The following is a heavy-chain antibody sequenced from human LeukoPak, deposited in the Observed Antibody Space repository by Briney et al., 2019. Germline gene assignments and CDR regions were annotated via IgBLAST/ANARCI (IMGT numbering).Heavy chain of an antibody. Sequence: PSQTLSLTCAISGDSVSSNGAAWNWIRQSPSRGLEWLGRTYYRSKWYHDYAVSVQSRITITPDTSKNQFSLQLNSVTPEDTAVYYCARQIVVVRNAMVMGWFDPWGQGTLVTVSS. D-gene: IGHD2-2*01. CDR1: GDSVSSNGAA. CDR2: TYYRSKWYH. CDR3: ARQIVVVRNAMVMGWFDP. J-gene: IGHJ5*02. V-gene: IGHV6-1*01.